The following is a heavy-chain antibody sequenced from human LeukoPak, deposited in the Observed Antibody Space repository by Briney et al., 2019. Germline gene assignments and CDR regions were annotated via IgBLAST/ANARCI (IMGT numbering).Heavy chain of an antibody. D-gene: IGHD6-6*01. CDR1: GGSISSYY. Sequence: PSETLSLTCSVSGGSISSYYWSWIRQPPGKGLEYIGYSYYSGSTDYNPSLKSRVIISVDTSNQFSLMLTSVTAADTAVYYCARQSISARRAFDIWGQGTMVTVSS. CDR2: SYYSGST. V-gene: IGHV4-59*08. J-gene: IGHJ3*02. CDR3: ARQSISARRAFDI.